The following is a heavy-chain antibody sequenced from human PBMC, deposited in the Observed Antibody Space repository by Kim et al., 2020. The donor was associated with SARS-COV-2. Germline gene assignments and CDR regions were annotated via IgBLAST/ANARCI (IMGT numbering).Heavy chain of an antibody. J-gene: IGHJ6*02. CDR2: IYTSGGT. CDR1: GFSISSYY. Sequence: SETLSLTCTVSGFSISSYYWSWIRQPAGKGLEWIGRIYTSGGTNYNPSLKTRVTRSVDTSKNQFSLKLSSVTAADTAEYYCASGDRAARLTRYCMHVWG. D-gene: IGHD6-6*01. V-gene: IGHV4-4*07. CDR3: ASGDRAARLTRYCMHV.